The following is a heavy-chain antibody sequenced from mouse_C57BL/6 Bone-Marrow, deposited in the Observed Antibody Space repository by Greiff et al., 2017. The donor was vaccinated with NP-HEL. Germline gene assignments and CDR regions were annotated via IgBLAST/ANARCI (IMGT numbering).Heavy chain of an antibody. CDR1: GFTFSDFY. CDR3: ARDALDPMDY. Sequence: EVNLVESGGGLVQSGRSLRLSCATSGFTFSDFYMEWVRQAPGKGLEWIAASRNKANDYTTEYSASVKGRFIVSRDTSQSILYLQMNALRAEDTAIYYCARDALDPMDYWGQGTSVTVSS. J-gene: IGHJ4*01. CDR2: SRNKANDYTT. V-gene: IGHV7-1*01.